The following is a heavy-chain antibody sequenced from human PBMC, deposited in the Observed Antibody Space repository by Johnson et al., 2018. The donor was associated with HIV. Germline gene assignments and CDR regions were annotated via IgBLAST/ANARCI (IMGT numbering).Heavy chain of an antibody. CDR2: ISYDGSNK. CDR1: GFTFSSYA. J-gene: IGHJ3*02. Sequence: QVQLVESGGDVVQPGRSLRLSCAASGFTFSSYAMHWVSQAPGKGLEWVAVISYDGSNKYYADSVKGRFTISRDNAKNSLYLQMNSLRGEDAAMYYCARYPIRDDAFDIWGQGTRVTVSS. V-gene: IGHV3-30*04. CDR3: ARYPIRDDAFDI.